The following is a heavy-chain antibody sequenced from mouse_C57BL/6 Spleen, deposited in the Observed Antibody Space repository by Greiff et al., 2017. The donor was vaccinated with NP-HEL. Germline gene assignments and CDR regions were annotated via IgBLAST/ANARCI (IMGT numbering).Heavy chain of an antibody. CDR3: ARDDAPVAY. CDR2: IDPEDGET. J-gene: IGHJ3*01. Sequence: EVQLQQSGAELVKPGASVKLSCTASGFNIKDYYMHWVKQRTEQGLEWIGRIDPEDGETKYAPKFQCKATITADTSSNTAYLQLSSLTSEDTAVYYCARDDAPVAYWGQGTLVTVSA. D-gene: IGHD2-3*01. V-gene: IGHV14-2*01. CDR1: GFNIKDYY.